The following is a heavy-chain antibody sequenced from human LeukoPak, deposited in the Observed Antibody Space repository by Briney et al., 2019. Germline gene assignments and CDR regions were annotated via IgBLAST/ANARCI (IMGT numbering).Heavy chain of an antibody. D-gene: IGHD3-3*01. CDR1: GFTFSSYA. J-gene: IGHJ4*02. CDR3: AKDGGYDFWSGYSFDY. CDR2: ISGSGGST. V-gene: IGHV3-23*01. Sequence: GGSLRLSCAASGFTFSSYAMSWVRQAPGKGLEWVSAISGSGGSTYYADSVKGRFTISRDNSKNTLYLQMNSVRAEDTAVYYCAKDGGYDFWSGYSFDYWGQGTLVTVSS.